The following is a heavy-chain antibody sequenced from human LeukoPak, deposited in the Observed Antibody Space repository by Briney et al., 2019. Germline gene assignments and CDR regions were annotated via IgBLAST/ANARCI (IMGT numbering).Heavy chain of an antibody. V-gene: IGHV3-23*01. D-gene: IGHD6-13*01. CDR1: GSTFSSYA. CDR2: ISGSGGST. Sequence: GGSLRLSCAASGSTFSSYAMSWVRQAPGKGLEWVSAISGSGGSTYYADSVKGRFTISRDNSKNTLYLQMNSLRAEDTAVYYCAKDTWYAPTYFDYWGQGTLVTVSS. J-gene: IGHJ4*02. CDR3: AKDTWYAPTYFDY.